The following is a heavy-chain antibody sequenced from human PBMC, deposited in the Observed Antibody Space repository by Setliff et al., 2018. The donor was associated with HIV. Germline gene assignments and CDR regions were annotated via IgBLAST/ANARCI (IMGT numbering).Heavy chain of an antibody. Sequence: GGSLRLSCAASGFTFSTYWMHWVRQAPGKGLVWVFGMNTDGSSTRYADSVKGRFTISRDNAKNMLYLQMNSLSADDTAVYYCVRGSGYYYFDNWGQGALVTVSS. V-gene: IGHV3-74*01. J-gene: IGHJ4*02. CDR1: GFTFSTYW. CDR2: MNTDGSST. D-gene: IGHD3-22*01. CDR3: VRGSGYYYFDN.